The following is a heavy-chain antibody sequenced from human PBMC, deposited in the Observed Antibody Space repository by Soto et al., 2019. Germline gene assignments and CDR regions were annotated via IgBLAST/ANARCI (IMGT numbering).Heavy chain of an antibody. CDR2: INHSGST. J-gene: IGHJ5*02. D-gene: IGHD3-10*01. CDR1: GGSFSGYY. V-gene: IGHV4-34*01. Sequence: SETLSLTCAVYGGSFSGYYWSWIRQPPGKGLEWIGEINHSGSTNYNPSLKSRVTISVDTSKNQFSLKLSSVTAADTAVYYCASFPSLLWFGELWDWFDPWGQGTLVTVS. CDR3: ASFPSLLWFGELWDWFDP.